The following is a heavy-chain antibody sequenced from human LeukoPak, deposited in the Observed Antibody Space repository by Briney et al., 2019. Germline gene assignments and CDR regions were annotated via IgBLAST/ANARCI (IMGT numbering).Heavy chain of an antibody. D-gene: IGHD3-22*01. J-gene: IGHJ4*02. V-gene: IGHV3-33*03. CDR2: IWYHGSNK. Sequence: PGRSLRLSCAASGFTFNSYGMHWVRQAPGKGLEWVAGIWYHGSNKYYADSVKGRVTISRDNSKKTLYLQMNSLRAEDTAVYYCAKGLPLFYYDSSGPIDYWGQGTLVTVSS. CDR3: AKGLPLFYYDSSGPIDY. CDR1: GFTFNSYG.